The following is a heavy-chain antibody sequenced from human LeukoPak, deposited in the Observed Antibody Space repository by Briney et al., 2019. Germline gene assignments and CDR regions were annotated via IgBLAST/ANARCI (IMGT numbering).Heavy chain of an antibody. D-gene: IGHD6-19*01. CDR2: IYYSGNT. CDR1: GGSISSYY. J-gene: IGHJ6*02. CDR3: ARHDRDSGWSSGHYYGMDV. Sequence: PSETLSLTCTVSGGSISSYYWSWMRQPPGKGLEWIGYIYYSGNTNYSPSLKSRVTISIDMSKDQFSLKLSSVTAADTAVYYCARHDRDSGWSSGHYYGMDVWGQGTTVTVS. V-gene: IGHV4-59*08.